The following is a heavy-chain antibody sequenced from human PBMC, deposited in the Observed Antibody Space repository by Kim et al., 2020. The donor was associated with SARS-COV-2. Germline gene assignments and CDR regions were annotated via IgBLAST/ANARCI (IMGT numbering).Heavy chain of an antibody. CDR2: IHFSGTT. CDR1: GDSIANPGYY. V-gene: IGHV4-31*03. CDR3: AKYNGGNRWFDP. J-gene: IGHJ5*02. Sequence: SETLSLTCTVSGDSIANPGYYWSWIRQDPGKGLDWIAYIHFSGTTYYNPSLKSRVTISVDTSKNQFSLNLSSVTAADTAVYYCAKYNGGNRWFDPWGQGT. D-gene: IGHD1-20*01.